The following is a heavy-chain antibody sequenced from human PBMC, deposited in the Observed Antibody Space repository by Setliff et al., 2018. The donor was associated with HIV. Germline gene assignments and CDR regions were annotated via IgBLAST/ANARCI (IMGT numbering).Heavy chain of an antibody. D-gene: IGHD1-26*01. CDR3: ARARLQGIVTAVGPRDNCLDP. J-gene: IGHJ5*02. CDR2: ISAYNGNT. Sequence: ASVKVSCKASGYNFINYGISWVRQAPGQGLEWMGWISAYNGNTDYAPRLLGRVTMTTDTLTSTAYMELRSLSSDDTAVYYCARARLQGIVTAVGPRDNCLDPWGQGTRVTVS. V-gene: IGHV1-18*01. CDR1: GYNFINYG.